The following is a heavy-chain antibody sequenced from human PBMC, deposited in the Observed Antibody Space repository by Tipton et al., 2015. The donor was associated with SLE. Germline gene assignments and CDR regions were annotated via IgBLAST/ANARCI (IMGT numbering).Heavy chain of an antibody. J-gene: IGHJ3*02. D-gene: IGHD5-18*01. CDR2: IYYSGST. Sequence: TLSLTCAVYGGSFSDYSWSWFRQPPGKGLEWIGYIYYSGSTDYNPSLKSRVTISVDTSKNQFSLKLSSVTAADTAVYYCARDKSGYSYGDAFDIWGQGTMVTVSS. CDR1: GGSFSDYS. CDR3: ARDKSGYSYGDAFDI. V-gene: IGHV4-59*01.